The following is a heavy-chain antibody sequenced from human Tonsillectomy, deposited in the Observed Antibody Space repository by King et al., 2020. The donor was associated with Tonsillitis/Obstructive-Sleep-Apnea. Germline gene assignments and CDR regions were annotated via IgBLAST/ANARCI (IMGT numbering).Heavy chain of an antibody. CDR3: ARIAVAGHYYYYGMDV. Sequence: QLVQSGAEVKKPGASVKVSCKASGYTFTSYGISWVRQAPGQGLEWMGWISAYNGNTNYAQKLQGRVTMTTDTSASTAYMELRSLRSDDTAVYYCARIAVAGHYYYYGMDVWGQGTTVTVSS. CDR2: ISAYNGNT. D-gene: IGHD6-19*01. J-gene: IGHJ6*02. V-gene: IGHV1-18*01. CDR1: GYTFTSYG.